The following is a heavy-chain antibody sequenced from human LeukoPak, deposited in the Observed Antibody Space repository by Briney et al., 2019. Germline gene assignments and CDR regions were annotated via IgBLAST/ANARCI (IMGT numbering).Heavy chain of an antibody. CDR3: ARGATDTTRWFDP. V-gene: IGHV3-48*03. Sequence: PGGSLRLSCAASGFTFSSYEMNWVRQAPGKGLEWVSYISSSGSTIYYADSVKGRFTISRDNAKNSLYPQMNGLRAEDTAAYYCARGATDTTRWFDPWGQGTLVTVSS. CDR1: GFTFSSYE. CDR2: ISSSGSTI. D-gene: IGHD1-7*01. J-gene: IGHJ5*02.